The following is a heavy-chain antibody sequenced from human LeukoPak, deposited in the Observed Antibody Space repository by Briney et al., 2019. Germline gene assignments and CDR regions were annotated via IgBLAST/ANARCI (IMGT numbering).Heavy chain of an antibody. J-gene: IGHJ4*02. CDR1: GYSFTSYW. CDR2: IYPGDSDT. V-gene: IGHV5-51*01. D-gene: IGHD6-13*01. CDR3: ARGGSSSWDPDDYFDY. Sequence: PGESLKISCKGSGYSFTSYWIGWVRQMPGKGLEWMGIIYPGDSDTRYSPSFQGQVTISADKSISTAYLQWSSLKASDTAMYYCARGGSSSWDPDDYFDYWGQGTLVTVSS.